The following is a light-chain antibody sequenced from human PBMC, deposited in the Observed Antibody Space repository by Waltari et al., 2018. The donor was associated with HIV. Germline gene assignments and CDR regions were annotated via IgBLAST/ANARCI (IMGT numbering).Light chain of an antibody. CDR1: QSLLHINEHNS. Sequence: DVVMTQSPLSLAVTPGEPAYISCRSSQSLLHINEHNSLDWYLQKPAQSPQLLIYLASRRATGVPDRFSGSGSGTALTLKSSRLEAEAVWIYYCMQAIETEWTFGPGTKVEIK. CDR3: MQAIETEWT. CDR2: LAS. J-gene: IGKJ1*01. V-gene: IGKV2-28*01.